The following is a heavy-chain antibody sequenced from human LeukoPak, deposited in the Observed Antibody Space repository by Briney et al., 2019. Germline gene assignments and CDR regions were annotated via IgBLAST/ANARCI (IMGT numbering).Heavy chain of an antibody. CDR2: INPSGGST. V-gene: IGHV1-46*01. CDR3: ARVSPGYSSSWYRRGSFDY. J-gene: IGHJ4*02. D-gene: IGHD6-13*01. Sequence: ASVKVSCKASGYTFTSYYMHWVRQAPGQGLEWMGIINPSGGSTSYAQKFQGRVTITRNTSISTAYMELSSLRSEDTAVYYCARVSPGYSSSWYRRGSFDYWGQGTLVTVSS. CDR1: GYTFTSYY.